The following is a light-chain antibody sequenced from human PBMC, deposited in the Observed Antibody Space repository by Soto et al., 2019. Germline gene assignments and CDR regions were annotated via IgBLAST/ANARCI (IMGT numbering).Light chain of an antibody. Sequence: QSALTQPPSVSGSPGQSVTISCTGNSNDVGNYNRVSWYQQPPGTAPKLMIYEVNNRPSGVPDRFSGSKSGNTASLTISGLQAEDEADYYCNSYTTSSTYVFGTGTKVTVL. J-gene: IGLJ1*01. CDR3: NSYTTSSTYV. V-gene: IGLV2-18*02. CDR2: EVN. CDR1: SNDVGNYNR.